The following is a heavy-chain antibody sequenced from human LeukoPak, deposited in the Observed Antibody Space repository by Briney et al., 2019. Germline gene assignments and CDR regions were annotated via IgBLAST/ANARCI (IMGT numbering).Heavy chain of an antibody. CDR3: ARDDRGNWFDP. CDR2: IKQDGSEK. J-gene: IGHJ5*02. Sequence: GGSLRLSCAASGFTFSSYWMSWVRQAPGKGLEWVANIKQDGSEKYYVDSVKGRFTISRDDAKNSLYLQMNSLRAEDTAVYYCARDDRGNWFDPWGQGTLVTVSS. D-gene: IGHD3-10*01. CDR1: GFTFSSYW. V-gene: IGHV3-7*01.